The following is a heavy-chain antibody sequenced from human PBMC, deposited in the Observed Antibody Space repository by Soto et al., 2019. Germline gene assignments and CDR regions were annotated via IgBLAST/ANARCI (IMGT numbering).Heavy chain of an antibody. CDR2: INPYSDTT. CDR1: GYTFSLYY. D-gene: IGHD4-17*01. CDR3: ARVAGTATTVANWLDP. V-gene: IGHV1-46*01. Sequence: ASVKVSCKASGYTFSLYYMHWVRQAPGQGLEWMGIINPYSDTTTYARRFQGRVTVTRDTATSTVSMELSSLRSDDTAVYYCARVAGTATTVANWLDPWGQGTLVTVSS. J-gene: IGHJ5*02.